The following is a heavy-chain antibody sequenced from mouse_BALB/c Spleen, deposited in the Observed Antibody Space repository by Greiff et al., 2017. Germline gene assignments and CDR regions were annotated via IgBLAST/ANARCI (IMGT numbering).Heavy chain of an antibody. Sequence: EVHLVESGGGLVKPGGSLKLSCAASGFTFSSYAMSWVRQTPEKRLEWVASISSGGSTYYPDSVKGRFTISRDNARNILYLQMSSLRSEDTAMYYCARGSGGGLYAMDYWGQGTSVTVSS. V-gene: IGHV5-6-5*01. J-gene: IGHJ4*01. CDR1: GFTFSSYA. CDR2: ISSGGST. CDR3: ARGSGGGLYAMDY.